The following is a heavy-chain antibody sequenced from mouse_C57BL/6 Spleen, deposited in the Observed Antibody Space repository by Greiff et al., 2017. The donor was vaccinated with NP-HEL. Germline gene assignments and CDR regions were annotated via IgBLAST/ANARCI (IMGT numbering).Heavy chain of an antibody. CDR1: GYTFTSYG. V-gene: IGHV1-81*01. J-gene: IGHJ2*01. CDR3: ARSTPLYSSGC. D-gene: IGHD6-1*01. Sequence: VQLQESGAELARPGASVKLSCKASGYTFTSYGISWVKQRTGQGLEWIGEIYPRSGNTYYNEKFKGKATLTADKSSSTAYMELRSLTSEDSAVDFCARSTPLYSSGCWGKGTTLTVSS. CDR2: IYPRSGNT.